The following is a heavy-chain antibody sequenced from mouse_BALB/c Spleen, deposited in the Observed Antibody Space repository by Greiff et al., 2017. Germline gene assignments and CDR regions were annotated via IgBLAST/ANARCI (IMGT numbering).Heavy chain of an antibody. Sequence: QVQLKQSGPGLVAPSQSLSITCTVSGFSLTGYGVNWVRQPPGKGLEWLGMIWGDGSTDYNSALKSRLSISKDNSKSQVFLKMNSLQTDDTARYYCARDGGYDGNAMDYWGQGTSVTVSS. V-gene: IGHV2-6-7*01. D-gene: IGHD2-2*01. CDR1: GFSLTGYG. J-gene: IGHJ4*01. CDR2: IWGDGST. CDR3: ARDGGYDGNAMDY.